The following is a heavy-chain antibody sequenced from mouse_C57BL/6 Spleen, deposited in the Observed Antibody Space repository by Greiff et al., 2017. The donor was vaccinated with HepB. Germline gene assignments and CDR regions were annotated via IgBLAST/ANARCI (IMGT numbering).Heavy chain of an antibody. V-gene: IGHV5-6*01. CDR1: GFTFSSYG. D-gene: IGHD1-1*01. J-gene: IGHJ2*01. CDR3: ARHTTVFDY. Sequence: EVKLMESGGDLVKPGGSLKLSCAASGFTFSSYGMSWVRQTPDKRLEWVATISSGGSYTYYPDSVKGRFTISRDNAKNTLYLQMSSLKSEDTAMYYCARHTTVFDYWGQGTTLTVSS. CDR2: ISSGGSYT.